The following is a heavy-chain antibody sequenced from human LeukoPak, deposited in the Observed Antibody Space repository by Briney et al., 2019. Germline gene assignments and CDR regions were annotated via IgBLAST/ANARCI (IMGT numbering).Heavy chain of an antibody. Sequence: PSETLSLTCAVYGGSFSGYYWNWIRQPPGKGLEWIGEINQSGSTNYNPSLKGRVTISIDTSKNQFSLKLSSVTAADTAVYYCARGVAARPFYFYYYMDVWDTGTTVTVSS. V-gene: IGHV4-34*01. CDR3: ARGVAARPFYFYYYMDV. CDR2: INQSGST. J-gene: IGHJ6*03. CDR1: GGSFSGYY. D-gene: IGHD6-6*01.